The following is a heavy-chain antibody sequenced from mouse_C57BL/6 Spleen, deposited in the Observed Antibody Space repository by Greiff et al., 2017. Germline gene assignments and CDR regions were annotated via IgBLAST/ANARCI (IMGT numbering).Heavy chain of an antibody. CDR3: ARAIYYYGSSYVTFDY. CDR1: GFTFSDYY. CDR2: INYDGSST. D-gene: IGHD1-1*01. J-gene: IGHJ2*01. V-gene: IGHV5-16*01. Sequence: EVHLVESEGGLVQPGSSMKLSCTASGFTFSDYYMAWVRQVPEKGLEWVANINYDGSSTYYLDSLKSRFIISRDNAKNILYLQMSSLKSEDTATYYCARAIYYYGSSYVTFDYWGQGTTLTVSS.